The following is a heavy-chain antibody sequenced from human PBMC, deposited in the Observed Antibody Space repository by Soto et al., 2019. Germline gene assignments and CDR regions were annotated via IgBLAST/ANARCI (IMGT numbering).Heavy chain of an antibody. V-gene: IGHV3-48*02. J-gene: IGHJ6*02. D-gene: IGHD2-15*01. Sequence: PGGSLRHSCSASGFTLSNYAVNWVRQAPGKGLEWVSYISSDSRYICHGDSVKGRFTISRDNARNSVYLQMNSLRDEDTAVYYCARIKLVDFFFIHEEVYDMDVWGQGTPVTVSS. CDR2: ISSDSRYI. CDR3: ARIKLVDFFFIHEEVYDMDV. CDR1: GFTLSNYA.